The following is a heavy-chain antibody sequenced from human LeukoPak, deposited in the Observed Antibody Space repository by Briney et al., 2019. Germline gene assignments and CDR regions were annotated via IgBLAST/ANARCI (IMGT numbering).Heavy chain of an antibody. CDR1: GGSISSYY. Sequence: SETLSLTCTVSGGSISSYYWSWIRQPPGKGLEWIGYIYYSGSTNYNPSLKSRVTISVDTSKNQFSLKLSSVTAADTAVCYCARGPSLGELRRNPYYYYGMDVWGQGTTVTVSS. CDR2: IYYSGST. J-gene: IGHJ6*02. CDR3: ARGPSLGELRRNPYYYYGMDV. V-gene: IGHV4-59*01. D-gene: IGHD3-16*01.